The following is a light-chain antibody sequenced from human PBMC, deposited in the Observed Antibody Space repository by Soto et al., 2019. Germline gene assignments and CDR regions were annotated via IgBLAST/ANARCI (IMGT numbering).Light chain of an antibody. V-gene: IGKV3-20*01. CDR2: NAS. CDR3: QQYSSSQGWT. Sequence: EIVLTQSPGTLSLSPGERATLSCRASQSVRTTYLAWYQQKPGQAPRLLIYNASNRTTGIPDRFSGSGSGTDFTLTINRLEPADFAVYFCQQYSSSQGWTFGQGTRLEIK. CDR1: QSVRTTY. J-gene: IGKJ5*01.